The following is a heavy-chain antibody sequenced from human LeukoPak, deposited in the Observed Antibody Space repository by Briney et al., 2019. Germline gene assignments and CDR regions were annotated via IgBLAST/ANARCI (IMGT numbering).Heavy chain of an antibody. Sequence: GGSLRLSCAASGFTFSSYSMNWVRQAPGKGLEWVSSISPSSGYIYYADSVKGRFTISRDDAKNSLCLQMNSLRAEDTAVYYCARGGVTTYGYEFWGRGAPVTVSS. CDR3: ARGGVTTYGYEF. CDR2: ISPSSGYI. J-gene: IGHJ4*02. V-gene: IGHV3-21*06. CDR1: GFTFSSYS. D-gene: IGHD4-17*01.